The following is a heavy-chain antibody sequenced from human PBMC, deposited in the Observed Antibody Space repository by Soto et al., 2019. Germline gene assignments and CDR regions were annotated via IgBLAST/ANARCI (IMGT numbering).Heavy chain of an antibody. CDR2: ISHSGST. CDR3: AALHFWSGPWTHTILDF. CDR1: GGNIISSHG. Sequence: SETHSLSYTVSGGNIISSHGWNRVRKHPGKGLEWIGQISHSGSTNYNPSLTSRVTISVDKSKNHFSLKLTSVTAADTAVYYCAALHFWSGPWTHTILDFWGQGTLVTGSS. V-gene: IGHV4-4*02. J-gene: IGHJ4*02. D-gene: IGHD3-3*02.